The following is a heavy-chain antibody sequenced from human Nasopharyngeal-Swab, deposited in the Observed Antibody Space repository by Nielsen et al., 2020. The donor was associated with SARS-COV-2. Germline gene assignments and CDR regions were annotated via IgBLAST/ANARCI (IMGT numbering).Heavy chain of an antibody. V-gene: IGHV4-59*13. J-gene: IGHJ4*02. CDR3: ARLSYDFWSGYFDY. D-gene: IGHD3-3*01. CDR1: GGSISSYY. Sequence: SETLSLTCTVSGGSISSYYWSWIRQPPGKGLEWIGYIYYSGSTNYNPSLKSRVTISVDTSKNQFSLKLSSATAADTAVYYCARLSYDFWSGYFDYWGQGTLVTVSS. CDR2: IYYSGST.